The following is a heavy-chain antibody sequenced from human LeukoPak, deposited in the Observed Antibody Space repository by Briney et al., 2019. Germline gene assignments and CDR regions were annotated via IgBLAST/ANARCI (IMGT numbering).Heavy chain of an antibody. J-gene: IGHJ3*02. V-gene: IGHV3-30*02. CDR2: IRYDGINK. CDR3: AKEGDYYGSGSYRDGFDI. D-gene: IGHD3-10*01. Sequence: PGGSLRLSCAASGFTFSTHGMHWVRQAPGKGLEWVAFIRYDGINKYYADSVKGRFTISRDSFKNTLYLQMNSLRPGDTAVYYCAKEGDYYGSGSYRDGFDIWGQGTRATVSS. CDR1: GFTFSTHG.